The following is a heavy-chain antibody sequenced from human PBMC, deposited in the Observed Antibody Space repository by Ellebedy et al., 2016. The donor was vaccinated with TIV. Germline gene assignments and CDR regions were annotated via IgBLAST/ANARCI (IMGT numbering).Heavy chain of an antibody. J-gene: IGHJ4*02. D-gene: IGHD1-26*01. V-gene: IGHV1-2*02. CDR1: GYTFTGYY. CDR3: ARMYSGITEGYFDY. Sequence: ASVKVSCKASGYTFTGYYIHWVRQAPGQGLEWMGWINPISGGTNYAQKFQGRVTVTRDTSISTAYMELSGLRSGDTAVYYCARMYSGITEGYFDYWGQGTLVTVSS. CDR2: INPISGGT.